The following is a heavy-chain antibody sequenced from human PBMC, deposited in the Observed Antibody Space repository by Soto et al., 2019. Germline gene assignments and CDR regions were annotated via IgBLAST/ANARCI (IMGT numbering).Heavy chain of an antibody. J-gene: IGHJ4*02. CDR3: ARAGYCGPGCYYYFDY. D-gene: IGHD2-21*02. CDR2: IKPDGSAT. V-gene: IGHV3-7*01. CDR1: VFTFGSYW. Sequence: PRGSLRLSCAVSVFTFGSYWMHWVRLIPGKGLGWVAYIKPDGSATYYVDSVKGRFTISRDNAKNSLYLQMNSLRVEDTSVYYCARAGYCGPGCYYYFDYWGQGTLVTVSS.